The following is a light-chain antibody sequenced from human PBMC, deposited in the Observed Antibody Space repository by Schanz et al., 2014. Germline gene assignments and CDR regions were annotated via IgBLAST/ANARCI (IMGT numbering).Light chain of an antibody. CDR2: SDN. V-gene: IGLV1-47*02. Sequence: QSVLTQPPSASGTPGQRVTISCSGSSSNIGSNVVNWFRQLPGTAPKLLIYSDNQRPSGVPDRFSGSKSATSASLAISGLRSEDEADYYCAAWDDSLGVVFGGGTKLTVL. CDR1: SSNIGSNV. CDR3: AAWDDSLGVV. J-gene: IGLJ2*01.